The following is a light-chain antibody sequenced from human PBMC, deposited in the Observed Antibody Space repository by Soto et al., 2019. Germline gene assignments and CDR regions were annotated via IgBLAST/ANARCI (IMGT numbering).Light chain of an antibody. CDR1: QSVSSSY. V-gene: IGKV3-20*01. CDR2: GAS. J-gene: IGKJ1*01. Sequence: EIVLTQSPGTLSLSPGERATLSCRASQSVSSSYLAWYQQKPGQAPRLLIYGASSRATVIPERFSGSGSGTDFTLTISRLETEDCAVYYCQQYGSSPWTFGQGTKVEIK. CDR3: QQYGSSPWT.